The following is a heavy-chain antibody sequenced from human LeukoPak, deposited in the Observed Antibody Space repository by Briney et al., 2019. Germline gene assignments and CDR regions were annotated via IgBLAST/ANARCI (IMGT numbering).Heavy chain of an antibody. Sequence: GGSLRLSCAASGFTFSSYEMNWVRQAPGKGLGWVSYISSSGSTIYYADSVKGRFTISRDNAKNSLYLQMNSLRAEDTAVYYCASLDYGDYDYWGQGTLVTVSS. D-gene: IGHD4-17*01. CDR3: ASLDYGDYDY. V-gene: IGHV3-48*03. CDR2: ISSSGSTI. CDR1: GFTFSSYE. J-gene: IGHJ4*02.